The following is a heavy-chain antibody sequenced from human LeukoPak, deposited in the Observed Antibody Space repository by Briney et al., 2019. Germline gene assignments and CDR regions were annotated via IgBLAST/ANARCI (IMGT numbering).Heavy chain of an antibody. CDR1: GFTFSNYA. CDR3: TRVIRAQFDP. J-gene: IGHJ5*02. CDR2: ISSDGIIR. V-gene: IGHV3-30*10. Sequence: GRSLRLSCAASGFTFSNYAMHWVRQAPGKGLEWVAGISSDGIIRHLTDSVKGRFSTSRDNSGTTLNLQMNSLRPEDTAVYYCTRVIRAQFDPWGQGTLVTVAS.